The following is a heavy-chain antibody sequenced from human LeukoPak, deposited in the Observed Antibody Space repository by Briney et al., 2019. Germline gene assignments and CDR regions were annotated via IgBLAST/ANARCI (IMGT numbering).Heavy chain of an antibody. Sequence: ASVTVSCKASGYTFTSYGISWVRQAPGQGLEWMGWISAYNGNTNYAQKLQGRVTMTTDTSTSTAYMELRSLRSDDTAVYYCARSYHVVPAAMLAYWGQGTLVTVSS. CDR3: ARSYHVVPAAMLAY. V-gene: IGHV1-18*04. J-gene: IGHJ4*02. CDR2: ISAYNGNT. CDR1: GYTFTSYG. D-gene: IGHD2-2*01.